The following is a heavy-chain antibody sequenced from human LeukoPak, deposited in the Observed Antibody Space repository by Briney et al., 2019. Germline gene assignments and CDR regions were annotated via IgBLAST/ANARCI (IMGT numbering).Heavy chain of an antibody. D-gene: IGHD2-8*01. J-gene: IGHJ5*02. CDR3: ARNRMKTWFDP. CDR2: MNPNSGNT. V-gene: IGHV1-8*03. CDR1: GYTFTSYD. Sequence: ASVKVSCKASGYTFTSYDINWVRQATGHGLECRGWMNPNSGNTGYAQKFQGRVTITRNTSISTAYMELSSLRSEDTAVYYCARNRMKTWFDPWGQGTLVTVSS.